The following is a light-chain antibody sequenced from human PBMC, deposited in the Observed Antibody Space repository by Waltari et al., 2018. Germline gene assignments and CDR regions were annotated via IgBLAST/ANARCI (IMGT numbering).Light chain of an antibody. V-gene: IGKV3-20*01. CDR2: GAS. CDR1: RSVSGSY. Sequence: CRASRSVSGSYLAWYQQKPGQSPRLLIYGASSRATGIPDRFSGSGSGTDFTLTISRLEPEDFAVYYCQQYGSSPWTFGQGTKVEIK. CDR3: QQYGSSPWT. J-gene: IGKJ1*01.